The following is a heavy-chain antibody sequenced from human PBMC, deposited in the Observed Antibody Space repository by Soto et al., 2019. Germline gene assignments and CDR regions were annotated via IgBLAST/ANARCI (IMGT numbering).Heavy chain of an antibody. J-gene: IGHJ4*02. CDR1: GFTFSSYA. CDR3: ARDLDY. V-gene: IGHV3-30-3*01. CDR2: ISYDGSNK. Sequence: QVQLVESGGGVVQPGRSLRLSCAASGFTFSSYAMHWVRLAPGKGLEWVAVISYDGSNKYYADSVKGRFTISRDNSKNTLYLQMNSLRAEDTAVYYCARDLDYWGQGTLVTVSS.